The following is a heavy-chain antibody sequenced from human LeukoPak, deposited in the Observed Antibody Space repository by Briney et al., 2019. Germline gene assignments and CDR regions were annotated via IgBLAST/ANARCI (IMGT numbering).Heavy chain of an antibody. D-gene: IGHD3-16*01. Sequence: GGSLRLSCAASGFTFSSYAMYWVRQAPGKGLECVSAIGSNRGTTYYANSVQGRFTVSRDNSKNTLYLQMGSLRAEDMAVYYCARVRGGYYFDYWGQGTLVTVSS. V-gene: IGHV3-64*01. CDR3: ARVRGGYYFDY. CDR2: IGSNRGTT. J-gene: IGHJ4*02. CDR1: GFTFSSYA.